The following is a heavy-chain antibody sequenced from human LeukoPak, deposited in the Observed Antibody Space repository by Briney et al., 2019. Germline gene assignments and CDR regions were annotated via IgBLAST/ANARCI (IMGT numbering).Heavy chain of an antibody. CDR2: IHHSGST. Sequence: SETLSLTCTVSGYSISSGYYWGWIRQPPGKGLEWIGNIHHSGSTYYNPSLKSRVTISLDTSKNQFSLKLSSVTAAATAVYYCARDQIVGTTGPDYFDYWGQGTLVTVSS. J-gene: IGHJ4*02. V-gene: IGHV4-38-2*02. D-gene: IGHD1-26*01. CDR1: GYSISSGYY. CDR3: ARDQIVGTTGPDYFDY.